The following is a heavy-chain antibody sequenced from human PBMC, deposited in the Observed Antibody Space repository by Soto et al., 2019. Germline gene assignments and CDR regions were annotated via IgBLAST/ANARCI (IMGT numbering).Heavy chain of an antibody. CDR3: ARTQAYSSSWYEVGDYYYYGMDV. CDR1: GGSFSGYY. CDR2: INHSGST. V-gene: IGHV4-34*01. D-gene: IGHD6-13*01. J-gene: IGHJ6*02. Sequence: SETLSLTCAVYGGSFSGYYWSWIRQPPGKGLEWIGEINHSGSTNYNPSLKSRVTISVDTSKNQFSLKLSSVTAADTAVYYCARTQAYSSSWYEVGDYYYYGMDVWGQGTTVTVSS.